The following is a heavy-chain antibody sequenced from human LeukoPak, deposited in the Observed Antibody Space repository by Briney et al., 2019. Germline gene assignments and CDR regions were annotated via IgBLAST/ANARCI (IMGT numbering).Heavy chain of an antibody. V-gene: IGHV4-30-2*01. CDR1: GGSISSGGYY. Sequence: SQTLSLTCTVSGGSISSGGYYWSWIRQPPGKGLEWIGYIYHSGSTYYNPSLKSRVTISVDRSKNQFSLKLSSVTAADTAVYYCARDIVVVPAAIGPAVLNNWFDPWGQGTLVTVSS. J-gene: IGHJ5*02. CDR2: IYHSGST. D-gene: IGHD2-2*01. CDR3: ARDIVVVPAAIGPAVLNNWFDP.